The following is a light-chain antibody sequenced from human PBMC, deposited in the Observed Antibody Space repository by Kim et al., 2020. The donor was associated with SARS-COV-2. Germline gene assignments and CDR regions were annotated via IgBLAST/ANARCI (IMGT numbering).Light chain of an antibody. V-gene: IGLV2-14*03. J-gene: IGLJ1*01. Sequence: QSALTQPASVSGSPGQSITISCTGTSSDVGGYNYVSWYQQYPGKAPKLMLYDVTKRPSGVSNRFSGSKSGNTASLTISGRQAEDEADYYCSSYRSSGYVFGTGTKVTVL. CDR1: SSDVGGYNY. CDR2: DVT. CDR3: SSYRSSGYV.